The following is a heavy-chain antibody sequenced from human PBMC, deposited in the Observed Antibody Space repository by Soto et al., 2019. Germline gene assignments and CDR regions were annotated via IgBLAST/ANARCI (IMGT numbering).Heavy chain of an antibody. J-gene: IGHJ4*02. CDR2: ISGGGGST. Sequence: GGSLRLSCVASAFSFTNAWMSWVRQAPGKGLEWVSAISGGGGSTYYADSVKGRFTISRDDSKDTLYLHMKSLRVEDTAVYFCTTGEERNPNWFGKFDYWGQGTLVTVSS. D-gene: IGHD3-10*01. V-gene: IGHV3-23*01. CDR1: AFSFTNAW. CDR3: TTGEERNPNWFGKFDY.